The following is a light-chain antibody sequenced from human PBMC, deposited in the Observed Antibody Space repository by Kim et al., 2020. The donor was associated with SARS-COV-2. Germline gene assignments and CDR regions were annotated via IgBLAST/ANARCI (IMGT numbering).Light chain of an antibody. V-gene: IGLV6-57*04. CDR3: MTFDRRSWV. J-gene: IGLJ3*02. CDR2: KHN. CDR1: DGSIGSDF. Sequence: NFMLTQPHSVSESPGKTITISWTSDDGSIGSDFVQWFQQRPGSAPTTVIYKHNQRPSGVPDRFSGSIDRSSNSASLTISGLKTEDEADYHCMTFDRRSWVFGGGTKVTVL.